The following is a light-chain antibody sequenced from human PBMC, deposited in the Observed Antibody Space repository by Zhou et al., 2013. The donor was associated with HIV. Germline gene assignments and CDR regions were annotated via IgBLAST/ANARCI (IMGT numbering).Light chain of an antibody. J-gene: IGKJ2*01. CDR2: DAS. V-gene: IGKV1-33*01. CDR1: QGIRND. CDR3: QEYAKLPYT. Sequence: DIQMTQSPSSLSASVGDRVTITCRASQGIRNDLGWYQQKPGKAPKVLIYDASNLERGVPSRFSGSGSGTDFTFTITSLKPEDIATYYCQEYAKLPYTFGQGTKLEIK.